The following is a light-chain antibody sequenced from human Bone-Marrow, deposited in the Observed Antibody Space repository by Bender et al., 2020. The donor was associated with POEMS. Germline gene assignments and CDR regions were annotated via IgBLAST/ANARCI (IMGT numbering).Light chain of an antibody. Sequence: YELTQPPSVSVSPGQTARITCSADALSKEYTYWYQQKPGQAAVLVMSKASERPSGIPERFSGSSSGTTVTLTISGVQAEDEADYYCQSTGSSVSFVVFGGGTKLTVL. CDR1: ALSKEY. V-gene: IGLV3-25*03. CDR3: QSTGSSVSFVV. CDR2: KAS. J-gene: IGLJ2*01.